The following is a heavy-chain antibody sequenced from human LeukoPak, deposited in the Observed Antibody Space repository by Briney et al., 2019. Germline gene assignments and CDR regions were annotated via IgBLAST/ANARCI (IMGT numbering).Heavy chain of an antibody. Sequence: GGSLRLSCVASGLTFCNYGMNWVRQAPGKGLEWVSSIGGGGYTTYYADSVRGRFTISRDNSKNSMYLQMSSLRAEDTAIYYCAEVESSYCRIWGQGTLVTVSS. V-gene: IGHV3-23*01. J-gene: IGHJ4*01. CDR3: AEVESSYCRI. D-gene: IGHD3-10*01. CDR1: GLTFCNYG. CDR2: IGGGGYTT.